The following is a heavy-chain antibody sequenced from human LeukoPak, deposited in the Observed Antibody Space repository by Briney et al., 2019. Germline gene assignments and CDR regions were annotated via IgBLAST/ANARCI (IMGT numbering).Heavy chain of an antibody. J-gene: IGHJ2*01. V-gene: IGHV3-33*01. CDR2: IWYDGSNK. D-gene: IGHD3-22*01. Sequence: PGRSLRLSCAASGFTFSSYGMHWVRQAPGKGLEWVAVIWYDGSNKYYADSVKGRFTISRDNSKNTLYLQMNGLRAEDTAVYYCARGYYYDSSGYPLYFDLWGRGTLVTVSS. CDR1: GFTFSSYG. CDR3: ARGYYYDSSGYPLYFDL.